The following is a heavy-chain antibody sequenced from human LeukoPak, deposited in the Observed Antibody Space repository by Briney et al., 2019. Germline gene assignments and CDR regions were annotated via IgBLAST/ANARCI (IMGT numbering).Heavy chain of an antibody. J-gene: IGHJ4*02. Sequence: SETLSLTCAVYGGSFSGYYWSWIRQTPGKGLEWIGEINHSGSTNYNPSLKSRVTISVDTSKNQFSLKLSSATAADTAAYYCARVSGRWLQTRYYFDYWGQGTLVTVSS. CDR3: ARVSGRWLQTRYYFDY. CDR1: GGSFSGYY. V-gene: IGHV4-34*01. CDR2: INHSGST. D-gene: IGHD5-24*01.